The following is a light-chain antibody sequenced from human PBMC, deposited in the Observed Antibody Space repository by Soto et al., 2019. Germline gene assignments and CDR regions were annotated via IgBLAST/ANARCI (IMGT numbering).Light chain of an antibody. CDR3: QQYNSSPLT. J-gene: IGKJ4*01. V-gene: IGKV1-5*03. CDR1: QSISSW. CDR2: KAS. Sequence: EIQMTQSPSTLSASVGDRVTITCRASQSISSWLAWYQQKPGKAPKLLIYKASRVESGVQSRFSGSESGTEFTLTISILHPDDFATYYCQQYNSSPLTFGGGTKVDSK.